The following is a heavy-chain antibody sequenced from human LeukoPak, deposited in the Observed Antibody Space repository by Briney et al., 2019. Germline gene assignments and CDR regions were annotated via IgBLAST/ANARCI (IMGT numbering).Heavy chain of an antibody. Sequence: GRSLRLSCAASGFTFDDYAMHWVRQAPGKGLEWVSGISWNSGSIGYADSVKGRFTISRDNAKTSIYLQMNNLRAEDTALYYCARAEILGGVGKDPPYYMDVWGKAITVTVSS. CDR3: ARAEILGGVGKDPPYYMDV. CDR1: GFTFDDYA. CDR2: ISWNSGSI. J-gene: IGHJ6*03. V-gene: IGHV3-9*01. D-gene: IGHD2-8*02.